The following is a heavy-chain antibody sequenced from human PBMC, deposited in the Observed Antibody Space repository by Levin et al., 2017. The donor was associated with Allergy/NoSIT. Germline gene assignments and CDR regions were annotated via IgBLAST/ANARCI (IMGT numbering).Heavy chain of an antibody. J-gene: IGHJ6*02. Sequence: PGGSLRLSCAASGFTFTSYAMSWVRQAPGKGLEWVSVISGSGGSTYYADSVKGRFTVSRDNSKNTLDLQMNSLRAEDTAVYYCAKDLWVAMAAIRYYAMDVWGQGTTVTVSS. V-gene: IGHV3-23*01. D-gene: IGHD6-19*01. CDR3: AKDLWVAMAAIRYYAMDV. CDR2: ISGSGGST. CDR1: GFTFTSYA.